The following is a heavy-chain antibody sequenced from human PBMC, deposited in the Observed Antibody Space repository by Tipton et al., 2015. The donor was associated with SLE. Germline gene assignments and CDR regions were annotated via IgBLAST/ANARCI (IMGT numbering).Heavy chain of an antibody. CDR3: ARAKRSSTTWGYWFDP. CDR2: IYNNGNT. V-gene: IGHV4-59*11. Sequence: LRLSCTVSGASISSHYWNWIRQPPGKGLEWIGNIYNNGNTNYNPSLKSRVTISVDTSRNQFFLKLSSVTAADTALYYCARAKRSSTTWGYWFDPWGQGTLATVS. D-gene: IGHD2-2*01. CDR1: GASISSHY. J-gene: IGHJ5*02.